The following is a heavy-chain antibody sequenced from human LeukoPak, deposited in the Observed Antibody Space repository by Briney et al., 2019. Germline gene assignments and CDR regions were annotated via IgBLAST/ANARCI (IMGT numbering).Heavy chain of an antibody. CDR2: INHSGST. Sequence: SETLSLTCAVYGGSFSGYYWSWMRQSPGKGLEWIGEINHSGSTNYNPSLKRRVNISVDTSKNQFSLKLRSVTAADTAVYYCARTAVAGIRAFDIWGQGTIVTVSS. D-gene: IGHD6-19*01. V-gene: IGHV4-34*01. CDR3: ARTAVAGIRAFDI. J-gene: IGHJ3*02. CDR1: GGSFSGYY.